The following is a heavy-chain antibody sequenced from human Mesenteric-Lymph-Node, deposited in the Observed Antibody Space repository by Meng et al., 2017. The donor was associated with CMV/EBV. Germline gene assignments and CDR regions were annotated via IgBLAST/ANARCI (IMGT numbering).Heavy chain of an antibody. D-gene: IGHD3-9*01. CDR2: INHSGSP. CDR1: GWSFSGYY. CDR3: ARGSSYDILTGYFDY. Sequence: QVQFHPWGAGLLKPSEILSVTCAVYGWSFSGYYWNWIRQSPEKGLEWIGEINHSGSPTSTPSFTSRIIISVDTSTHQISLNMSSVTAADTAVYYCARGSSYDILTGYFDYWGQGALVTVSS. V-gene: IGHV4-34*01. J-gene: IGHJ4*02.